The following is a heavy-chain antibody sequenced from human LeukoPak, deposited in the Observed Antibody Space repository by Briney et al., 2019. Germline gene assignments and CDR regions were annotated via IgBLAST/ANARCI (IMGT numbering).Heavy chain of an antibody. CDR2: ISYDGSNK. V-gene: IGHV3-30*01. Sequence: PGGSLRLSCAASGFTFSSYAMHWVRQAPGKGREWVAVISYDGSNKYYADSVKGRFTISRDNSKNTLYLQMNSLRAEDTAVYYCAKEITIFGVGDAFDIWGQGTMVTVSS. D-gene: IGHD3-3*01. J-gene: IGHJ3*02. CDR1: GFTFSSYA. CDR3: AKEITIFGVGDAFDI.